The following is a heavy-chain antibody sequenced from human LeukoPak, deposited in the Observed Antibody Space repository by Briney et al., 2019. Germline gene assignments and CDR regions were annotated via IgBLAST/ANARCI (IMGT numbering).Heavy chain of an antibody. J-gene: IGHJ3*01. Sequence: GGSLRLSCAASGFTFSRYAMNWVRQAPGKGLEWVSTITGSGDSTYPADSVKGRFTISRDNSKNTLYLQMNSLRAEDTAVYYCAKSSSGFLDVFDLWGQGTMVTVSS. V-gene: IGHV3-23*01. CDR2: ITGSGDST. CDR1: GFTFSRYA. D-gene: IGHD3-22*01. CDR3: AKSSSGFLDVFDL.